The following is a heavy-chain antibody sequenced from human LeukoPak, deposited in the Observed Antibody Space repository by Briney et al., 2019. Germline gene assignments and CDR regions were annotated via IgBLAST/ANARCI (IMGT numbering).Heavy chain of an antibody. CDR3: ARANFLYCSSSTCLFDY. Sequence: ASVKVSCKASGYTFTDYYMHWVRQAPGQGVEWMGWINPNDGDTNYAQKYQGRVTMTRDTSISTAHMEVSRLRSDDTAVYYCARANFLYCSSSTCLFDYWGQGTLVTVSS. D-gene: IGHD2-2*01. J-gene: IGHJ4*02. CDR1: GYTFTDYY. V-gene: IGHV1-2*02. CDR2: INPNDGDT.